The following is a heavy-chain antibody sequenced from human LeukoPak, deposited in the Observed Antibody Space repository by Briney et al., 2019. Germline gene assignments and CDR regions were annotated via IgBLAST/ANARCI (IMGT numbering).Heavy chain of an antibody. D-gene: IGHD2-21*01. CDR2: IYYSGST. Sequence: SETLSLTCTVSGGSISSYYWSWIRQPPGKGLEWIGYIYYSGSTNYNPSLNSRVTISVDTSKNQFSLKLSSVTAADTAVYYCARRGIADAFDIWGQGTMVTVSS. V-gene: IGHV4-59*08. CDR3: ARRGIADAFDI. CDR1: GGSISSYY. J-gene: IGHJ3*02.